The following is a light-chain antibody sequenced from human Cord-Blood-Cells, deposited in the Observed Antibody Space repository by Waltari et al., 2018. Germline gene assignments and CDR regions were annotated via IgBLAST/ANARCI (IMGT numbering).Light chain of an antibody. CDR1: QSVSSY. J-gene: IGKJ5*01. CDR3: QQRSNWPRT. CDR2: DAS. Sequence: EIVLTQSPATLSLSPGERATLSCRASQSVSSYLAWYQQKPGQAPRLLVYDASNQATGIPARFSGSGSGTDFTLTISSLEPEDFAVYYCQQRSNWPRTFGQGTRLEIK. V-gene: IGKV3-11*01.